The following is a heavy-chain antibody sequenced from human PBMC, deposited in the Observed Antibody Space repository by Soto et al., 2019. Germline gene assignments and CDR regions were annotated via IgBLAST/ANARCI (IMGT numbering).Heavy chain of an antibody. CDR2: ISYDGSDK. J-gene: IGHJ6*02. V-gene: IGHV3-30-3*01. Sequence: QVHLVESGGGVVQPGRSLRLSCAASGFTFSNYAMHWVRQAPGKGLAWVAVISYDGSDKYNANSVKGRFTISRDNSKNTLYLQMNGLRAEDTAVYYCARDTGPNGYNYYYFGMDVWGQGTTVTVSS. D-gene: IGHD5-18*01. CDR1: GFTFSNYA. CDR3: ARDTGPNGYNYYYFGMDV.